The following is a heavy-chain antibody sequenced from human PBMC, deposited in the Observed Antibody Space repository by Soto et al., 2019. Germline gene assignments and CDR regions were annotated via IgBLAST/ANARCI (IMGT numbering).Heavy chain of an antibody. CDR2: IYPYDSYT. J-gene: IGHJ3*01. CDR3: ATYDGANYNDAFDV. D-gene: IGHD1-7*01. V-gene: IGHV5-51*01. CDR1: GYSFTSYW. Sequence: VECLTSSCQASGYSFTSYWIVWVLQMPGKGLEWIGIIYPYDSYTRYSPSFQGRVTISSDKSISTAYLHWSSLQASDTALYYCATYDGANYNDAFDVWGQGTMVTVSS.